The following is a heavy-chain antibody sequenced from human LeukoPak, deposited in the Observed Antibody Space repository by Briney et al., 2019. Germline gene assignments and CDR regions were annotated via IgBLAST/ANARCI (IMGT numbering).Heavy chain of an antibody. CDR2: INPSGGST. CDR3: ARRPPGYSGYDFVKTRYYYFDY. D-gene: IGHD5-12*01. Sequence: ASVKVSCKASGYTFTSYYMHWVRQAPGQGLEWMGIINPSGGSTSYAQKFQGRVTMTRDTSTSTVYMELSSLRSEDTAMHYCARRPPGYSGYDFVKTRYYYFDYWGQGTLVTVSS. J-gene: IGHJ4*02. V-gene: IGHV1-46*01. CDR1: GYTFTSYY.